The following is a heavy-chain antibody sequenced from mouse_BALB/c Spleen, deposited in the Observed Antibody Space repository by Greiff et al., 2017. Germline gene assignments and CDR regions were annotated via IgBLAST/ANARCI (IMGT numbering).Heavy chain of an antibody. J-gene: IGHJ4*01. CDR3: ARAWLLRYYAMDY. V-gene: IGHV2-9*02. CDR2: IWAGGST. CDR1: GFSLTSYG. D-gene: IGHD2-3*01. Sequence: VQLVESGPGLVAPSQSLSITCTVSGFSLTSYGVHWVRQPPGKGLEWLGVIWAGGSTNYNSALMSRLSISKDNSKSQVFLKMNSLQTDDTAMYYCARAWLLRYYAMDYWGQGTSVTVSS.